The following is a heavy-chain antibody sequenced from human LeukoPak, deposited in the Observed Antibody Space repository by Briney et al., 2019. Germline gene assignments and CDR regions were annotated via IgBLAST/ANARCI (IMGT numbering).Heavy chain of an antibody. D-gene: IGHD3-22*01. Sequence: GGSLRLSCAASGFNFDDYGMSWVRQAPGKGLEWVSGINWNGGSTGYADSVKGRFTISRDNAKNSLYLQMNSLRAEDTAVYYCARDDYDSSTPYYFDYWGQGILVTVSS. J-gene: IGHJ4*02. V-gene: IGHV3-20*04. CDR2: INWNGGST. CDR3: ARDDYDSSTPYYFDY. CDR1: GFNFDDYG.